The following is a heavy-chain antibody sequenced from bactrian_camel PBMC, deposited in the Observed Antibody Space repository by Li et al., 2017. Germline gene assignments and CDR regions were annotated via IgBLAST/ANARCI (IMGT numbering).Heavy chain of an antibody. CDR3: AKPGGGTWFWEIHY. D-gene: IGHD1*01. J-gene: IGHJ4*01. CDR2: IAADGTT. Sequence: HVQLVESGGGSVQAGGSLTLSCVASGYRASSICISWFRQAPGKEREGVAAIAADGTTNYVDSVKGRFTTSRDNAKNTLYLQLHSLKPEDTAMYYCAKPGGGTWFWEIHYWGQGTQVTVS. CDR1: GYRASSIC. V-gene: IGHV3S53*01.